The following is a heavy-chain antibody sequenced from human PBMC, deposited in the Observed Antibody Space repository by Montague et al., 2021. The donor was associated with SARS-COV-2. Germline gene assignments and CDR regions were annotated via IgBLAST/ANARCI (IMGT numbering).Heavy chain of an antibody. CDR1: DVSLSTSTW. J-gene: IGHJ4*02. CDR2: IYLSGFT. CDR3: ARGGLGNRGFDY. V-gene: IGHV4-4*02. D-gene: IGHD3/OR15-3a*01. Sequence: SETLSLTCVVSDVSLSTSTWWSWVRQAPGKGLEWVGEIYLSGFTXYNPSDKSRVSISLDDSRSQFSLRLTSVTAADTAVYFCARGGLGNRGFDYWGQGTLVTVSS.